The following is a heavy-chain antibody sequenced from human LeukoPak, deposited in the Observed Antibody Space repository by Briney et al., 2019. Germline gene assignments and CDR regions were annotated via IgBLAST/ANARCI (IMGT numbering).Heavy chain of an antibody. V-gene: IGHV3-30*02. D-gene: IGHD3-9*01. Sequence: GGSLRLSCAASGFTFSSYGMHWVRQAPGKGLEWVAFIRYDGSNKYYADSVKGRFTISRDNSKNTLYLQMNSLRAEDTAVYYCAKRLRPYGILTGYFDYWGQGTLVTVSS. CDR2: IRYDGSNK. J-gene: IGHJ4*02. CDR1: GFTFSSYG. CDR3: AKRLRPYGILTGYFDY.